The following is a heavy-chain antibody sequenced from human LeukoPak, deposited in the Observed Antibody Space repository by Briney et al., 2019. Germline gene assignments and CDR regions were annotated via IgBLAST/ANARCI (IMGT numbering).Heavy chain of an antibody. CDR1: GFTFSNYA. CDR2: MSESGSST. Sequence: GGSLRLSCAASGFTFSNYAMSWVRQAPGKGLEWVAAMSESGSSTWYADSVKGRLTISRDNSKNMLHLQMNSLRAEDTAVYYCAKDRTSMVTTGLDYRGQGTLVTVSS. CDR3: AKDRTSMVTTGLDY. V-gene: IGHV3-23*01. D-gene: IGHD4-17*01. J-gene: IGHJ4*02.